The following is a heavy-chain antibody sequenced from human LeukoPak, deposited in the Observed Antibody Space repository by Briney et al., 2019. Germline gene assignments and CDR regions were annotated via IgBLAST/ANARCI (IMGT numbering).Heavy chain of an antibody. CDR1: GGSISSGDYY. V-gene: IGHV4-30-4*01. D-gene: IGHD4-23*01. CDR3: ARVVVTSCAFDI. J-gene: IGHJ3*02. CDR2: IYYSGSA. Sequence: PSQTLSLTCTVSGGSISSGDYYWSWIRQPPGKGLEWIGYIYYSGSAYYNPSLKSRVTISVDTSKNQFSLKLSSVTAADTAVYYCARVVVTSCAFDIWGQGTMVTVSS.